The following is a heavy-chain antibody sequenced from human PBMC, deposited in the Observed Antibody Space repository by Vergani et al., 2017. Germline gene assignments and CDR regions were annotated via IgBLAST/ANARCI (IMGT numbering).Heavy chain of an antibody. D-gene: IGHD3-16*02. J-gene: IGHJ4*02. CDR3: AREGFYDYVWGSYRLRGGYYFDY. CDR2: ISAYNGNT. V-gene: IGHV1-18*04. Sequence: QVQLVPSGAEVKKPGASGQVSCKASGYTFTSYGISWVRQAPGQGLEWMGWISAYNGNTNYAQKLQGRVTMTTDTSTSTAYMELRSLRSEDTAVYYCAREGFYDYVWGSYRLRGGYYFDYWGQGTLVTVSS. CDR1: GYTFTSYG.